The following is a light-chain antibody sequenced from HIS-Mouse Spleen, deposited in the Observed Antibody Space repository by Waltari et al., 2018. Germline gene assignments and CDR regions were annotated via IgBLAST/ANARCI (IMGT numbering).Light chain of an antibody. V-gene: IGLV3-10*01. CDR1: ALPKKY. CDR3: YSTDSSGNHRV. Sequence: SYELTQPPSVSVSPGQTARITCPGDALPKKYAYWYQQKSGPAPVLVIYEDSKRPSGSPERFSGSSSGTMATLTISGAQVEDEADYYCYSTDSSGNHRVFGGGTKLTVL. J-gene: IGLJ2*01. CDR2: EDS.